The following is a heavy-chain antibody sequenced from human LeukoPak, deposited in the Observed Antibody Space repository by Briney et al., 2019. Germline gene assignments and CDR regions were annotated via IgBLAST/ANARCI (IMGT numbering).Heavy chain of an antibody. Sequence: EASVKVSCKASGYTFTGYYMHWVRQAPGQGLEWMGWINPNSGGTNYAQKFQGRVTMTRDTSISTAYMELSRLRSDDTAVYYCARSDRLWFGELLTGIDYWGQGTLVTVSS. CDR3: ARSDRLWFGELLTGIDY. D-gene: IGHD3-10*01. V-gene: IGHV1-2*02. J-gene: IGHJ4*02. CDR2: INPNSGGT. CDR1: GYTFTGYY.